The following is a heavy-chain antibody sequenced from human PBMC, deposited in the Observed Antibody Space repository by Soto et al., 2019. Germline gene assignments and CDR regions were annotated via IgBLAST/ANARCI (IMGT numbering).Heavy chain of an antibody. CDR3: AREVETVTTSSSYYFDY. CDR2: ISAYNGNT. D-gene: IGHD4-17*01. J-gene: IGHJ4*02. CDR1: GYTFTSYG. V-gene: IGHV1-18*04. Sequence: ASVKVSCKASGYTFTSYGISWVRQAPGQGLEWMGWISAYNGNTNYAQKLQGRVTMTTDTSTSTAYMELRSLRSDDTAVYYCAREVETVTTSSSYYFDYWGQGTLVTVSS.